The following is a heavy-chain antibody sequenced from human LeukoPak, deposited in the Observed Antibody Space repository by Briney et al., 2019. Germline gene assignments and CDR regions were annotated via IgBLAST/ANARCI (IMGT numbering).Heavy chain of an antibody. J-gene: IGHJ3*02. D-gene: IGHD5-12*01. CDR1: GFRFDDYG. CDR3: ASGYSGYESDAFDI. Sequence: GGSLRLSCVASGFRFDDYGMTWVRQAPGKGLEWVAGINGRGDTTGYADSVKGRFTISRDNAKSSLYLQMNSLRAEDTAVYFCASGYSGYESDAFDIWGQGTMVTVSS. V-gene: IGHV3-20*04. CDR2: INGRGDTT.